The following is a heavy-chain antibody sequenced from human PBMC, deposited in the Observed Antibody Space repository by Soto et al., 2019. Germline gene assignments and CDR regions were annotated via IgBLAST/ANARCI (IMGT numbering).Heavy chain of an antibody. J-gene: IGHJ4*02. Sequence: QVQLVESGGGVVQPGRSLRLSCAASGFTFSVFGMHWVRQVPGKGLEWVAVISNDGNSEHYADSVKGRFTISRDNSKNTFYLQMNSLCVADTAVYYCAKTITTIGVSSTGRGALLDNWGQGILVSVSS. CDR1: GFTFSVFG. D-gene: IGHD3-3*01. CDR2: ISNDGNSE. V-gene: IGHV3-30*18. CDR3: AKTITTIGVSSTGRGALLDN.